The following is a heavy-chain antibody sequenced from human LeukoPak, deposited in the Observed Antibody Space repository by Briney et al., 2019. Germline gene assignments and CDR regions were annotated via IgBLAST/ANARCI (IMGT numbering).Heavy chain of an antibody. J-gene: IGHJ4*02. CDR2: ISSNGGST. CDR1: GFTFSSYA. Sequence: GGSLRLSCAASGFTFSSYAMHWVRQAPGKGLEYVSAISSNGGSTYYANSVKGRFTISRDNSKNTLYLQMGSLRAEDMAVYYCARAELLLPPDYWGQGTLVTVSS. CDR3: ARAELLLPPDY. D-gene: IGHD2-15*01. V-gene: IGHV3-64*01.